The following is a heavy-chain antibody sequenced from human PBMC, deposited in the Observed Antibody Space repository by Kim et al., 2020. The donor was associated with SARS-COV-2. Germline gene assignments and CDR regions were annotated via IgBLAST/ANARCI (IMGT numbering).Heavy chain of an antibody. Sequence: NYNPSLESRVTMSVDTSQIQFSLKLRSMTAADTAVYYCARVVAVAPRYFDYWGQGILVTVSS. CDR3: ARVVAVAPRYFDY. D-gene: IGHD6-19*01. V-gene: IGHV4-4*07. J-gene: IGHJ4*02.